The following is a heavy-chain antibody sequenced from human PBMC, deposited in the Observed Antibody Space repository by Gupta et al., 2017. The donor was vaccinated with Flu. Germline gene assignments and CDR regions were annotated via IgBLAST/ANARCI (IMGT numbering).Heavy chain of an antibody. D-gene: IGHD1-26*01. J-gene: IGHJ6*02. CDR2: ISRSSNII. CDR1: GFTFNTYG. Sequence: EVQLVESGGGLVQPGGSLRLSCEASGFTFNTYGMNWVRQAPGKGLEWVSYISRSSNIIYYADSVKGRFTISRDSAKNSLYLQMNSLRDEDTAVYYCARDKGLVVGETVYYYGMDVWGQGTTVTVSS. CDR3: ARDKGLVVGETVYYYGMDV. V-gene: IGHV3-48*02.